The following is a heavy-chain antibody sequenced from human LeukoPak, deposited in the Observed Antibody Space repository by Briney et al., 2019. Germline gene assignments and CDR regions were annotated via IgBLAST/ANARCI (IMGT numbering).Heavy chain of an antibody. V-gene: IGHV4-34*01. CDR1: GGSFSGYY. D-gene: IGHD4-17*01. J-gene: IGHJ6*03. CDR3: ARERGTTVTTRGYYYMDV. CDR2: INHSGST. Sequence: SETLSLTCAVYGGSFSGYYWSWIRQPPGKGLEWIGEINHSGSTNYNPSLKSRVTISVDTSKNQFSLKLSSVTAADTAVYYCARERGTTVTTRGYYYMDVWGKGTTVTVS.